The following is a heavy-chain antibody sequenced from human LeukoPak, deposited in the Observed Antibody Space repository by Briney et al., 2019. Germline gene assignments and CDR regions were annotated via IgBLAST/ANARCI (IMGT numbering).Heavy chain of an antibody. CDR2: MSRSGDII. CDR1: GFTFSDYN. CDR3: ARDMDTSGHFSWFDP. Sequence: GGSLRLSCAASGFTFSDYNMNWVRQVPGKGLESVSYMSRSGDIIYYADSVKGRFTLSRDNSKNTLYLQMDSLRTEDTAVYYCARDMDTSGHFSWFDPWGQGARVTVSS. D-gene: IGHD3-22*01. V-gene: IGHV3-48*01. J-gene: IGHJ5*02.